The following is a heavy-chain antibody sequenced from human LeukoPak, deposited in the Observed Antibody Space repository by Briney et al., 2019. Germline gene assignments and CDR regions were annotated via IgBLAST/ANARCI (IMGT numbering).Heavy chain of an antibody. J-gene: IGHJ6*02. D-gene: IGHD2/OR15-2a*01. CDR3: AKGSGGDYFPYYYYYGMDV. CDR2: ISCDGSNK. V-gene: IGHV3-30*18. CDR1: GFTFSSYG. Sequence: PGRSLRLSCAASGFTFSSYGMHWVRQAPGKGLEWVAVISCDGSNKYYADSVKGRFTISRDNSKNTLYLQMNSLRAEDTAVYYCAKGSGGDYFPYYYYYGMDVWGQGTTVTVSS.